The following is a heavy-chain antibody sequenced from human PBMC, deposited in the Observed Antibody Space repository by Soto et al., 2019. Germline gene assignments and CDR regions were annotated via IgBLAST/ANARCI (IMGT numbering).Heavy chain of an antibody. J-gene: IGHJ6*03. D-gene: IGHD4-17*01. CDR1: GFTFSSYA. CDR2: ISGSGGST. Sequence: GGSLRLSCAASGFTFSSYAMSWVRQAPGKGLEWVSAISGSGGSTYYADSVKGRFTISRDNSKNTLYLQMNSLRAEDTAVYYCAKRTTVTTILIHYYYYYYMDVWGKGTTVTVSS. CDR3: AKRTTVTTILIHYYYYYYMDV. V-gene: IGHV3-23*01.